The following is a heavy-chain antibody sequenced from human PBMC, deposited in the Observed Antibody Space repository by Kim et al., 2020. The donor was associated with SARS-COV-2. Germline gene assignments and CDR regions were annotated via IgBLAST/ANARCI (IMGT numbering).Heavy chain of an antibody. D-gene: IGHD5-12*01. Sequence: QKVRCRVTMTRDTSTSTVYMELSSLRSEDTAVYYCARDKGYSGYDEGPDYWGQGTLVTVSS. CDR3: ARDKGYSGYDEGPDY. V-gene: IGHV1-46*01. J-gene: IGHJ4*02.